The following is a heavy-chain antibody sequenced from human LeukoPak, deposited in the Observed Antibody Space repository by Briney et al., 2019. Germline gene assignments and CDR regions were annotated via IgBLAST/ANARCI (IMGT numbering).Heavy chain of an antibody. CDR2: ISSSSSYI. CDR1: GFTFSSYS. J-gene: IGHJ3*02. V-gene: IGHV3-21*01. Sequence: PGGSLRLSCAASGFTFSSYSMNWVRQAPGKGLEWVSSISSSSSYIYYADSVKGRFTISRDNAKNSLYLQMNSLRAEDTAVYYCARDRSTLSYYDSSGYYVGAFDIWGQGTMVTVSS. D-gene: IGHD3-22*01. CDR3: ARDRSTLSYYDSSGYYVGAFDI.